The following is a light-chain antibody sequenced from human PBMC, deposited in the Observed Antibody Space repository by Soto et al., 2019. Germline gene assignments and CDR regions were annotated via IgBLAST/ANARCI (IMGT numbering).Light chain of an antibody. J-gene: IGKJ4*01. V-gene: IGKV3-20*01. CDR1: QSLSSGY. Sequence: ETVLTQSPGTLSLSPGERATLSCRASQSLSSGYLAWYQQRPGQAPRLLISGASSRAPGIPDRFSGTGSGTEFTLTISRLEPEDFAVYYCQQYGGSPLVTFGGGTKVEMK. CDR3: QQYGGSPLVT. CDR2: GAS.